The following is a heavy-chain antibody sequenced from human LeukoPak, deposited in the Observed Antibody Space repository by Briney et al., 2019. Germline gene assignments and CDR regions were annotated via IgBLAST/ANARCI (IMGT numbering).Heavy chain of an antibody. D-gene: IGHD1-26*01. Sequence: GGSLRLSCAASGFTFTNYWMSWVRQAPGKGLEWVANINQDGSEKYFVASVKGRFTISRDNAKYSLYLQMNNVRAEDTAVYYCARDIVGPTDWGQGTLVTVSS. V-gene: IGHV3-7*01. CDR3: ARDIVGPTD. CDR1: GFTFTNYW. J-gene: IGHJ4*02. CDR2: INQDGSEK.